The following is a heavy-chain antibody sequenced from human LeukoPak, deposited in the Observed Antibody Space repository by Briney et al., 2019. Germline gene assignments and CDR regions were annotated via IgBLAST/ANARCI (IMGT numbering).Heavy chain of an antibody. CDR2: IYNSGGT. D-gene: IGHD6-13*01. Sequence: SETLSLTCTVSGGSISSSNYYWGWIRQPPGKGLEWIGSIYNSGGTYYNPSLKSRVTISVDTSKNQFFLKLRSVTAADTAVYYCARLGRTGYSSSWGQGTLVTVSS. V-gene: IGHV4-39*01. CDR1: GGSISSSNYY. J-gene: IGHJ4*02. CDR3: ARLGRTGYSSS.